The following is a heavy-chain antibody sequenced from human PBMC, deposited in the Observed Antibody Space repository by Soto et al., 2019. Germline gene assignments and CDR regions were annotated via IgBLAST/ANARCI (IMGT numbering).Heavy chain of an antibody. J-gene: IGHJ4*02. V-gene: IGHV3-23*01. CDR1: GFTFSNYA. CDR2: ITGSAGNT. CDR3: AKVPLILRFYGY. Sequence: GGSLRLSCAASGFTFSNYAMHWVRQAPGKGLEWVSGITGSAGNTYYADSVKGRFTISRDNSKNTLYLQTNSLRADDTAICYCAKVPLILRFYGYWGQGTLVTVAS. D-gene: IGHD2-21*01.